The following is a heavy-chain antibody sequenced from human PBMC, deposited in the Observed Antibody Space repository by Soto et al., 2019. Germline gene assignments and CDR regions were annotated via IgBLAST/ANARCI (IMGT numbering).Heavy chain of an antibody. J-gene: IGHJ6*03. V-gene: IGHV1-24*01. CDR1: GYTLSVFS. Sequence: SLKLDCKISGYTLSVFSSDWLLQTTRQGLEWMGGFDPEDGETIYAQKFQGRVTMTEDTSTDTAYMELSSLRSEDTAVYYCATVSPLVRGVMGYYYSYTDVWGKGTTVTVS. CDR2: FDPEDGET. CDR3: ATVSPLVRGVMGYYYSYTDV. D-gene: IGHD3-10*01.